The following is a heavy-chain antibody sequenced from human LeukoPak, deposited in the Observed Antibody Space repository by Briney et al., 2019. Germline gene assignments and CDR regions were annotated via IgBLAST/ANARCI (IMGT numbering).Heavy chain of an antibody. CDR3: AKGRAMSSGRAADY. CDR2: ISGSGGST. V-gene: IGHV3-23*01. J-gene: IGHJ4*02. D-gene: IGHD3-10*01. CDR1: GFTFSSYA. Sequence: PGGSLRLSCAASGFTFSSYAMSWVRQAPGKGLEWVSAISGSGGSTYYAASVKGRFTISRDNSKNTLYLQMNSLRAEDTAVYYCAKGRAMSSGRAADYWGQGTLVTVSS.